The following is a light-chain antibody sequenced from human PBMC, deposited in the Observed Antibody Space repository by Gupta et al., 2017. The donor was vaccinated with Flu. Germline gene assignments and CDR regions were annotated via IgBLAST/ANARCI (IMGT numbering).Light chain of an antibody. CDR2: EVT. CDR1: SSDVGGYNY. Sequence: QSALTQPASVSRSPGQSITISCTGTSSDVGGYNYVSWYQQHPGTAPKLMIYEVTNRPSGVSNRFSGSKSGHTASLTISGLQAEDEADYYCSSYTYSRTWVFGGGTKLAVL. V-gene: IGLV2-14*01. CDR3: SSYTYSRTWV. J-gene: IGLJ3*02.